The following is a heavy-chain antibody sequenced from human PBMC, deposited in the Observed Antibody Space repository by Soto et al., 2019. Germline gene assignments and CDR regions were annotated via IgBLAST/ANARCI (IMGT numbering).Heavy chain of an antibody. CDR3: ARRLTYYYDSTGYLDY. Sequence: PGGSLRLSCAASGFTFNSYWMSWVRQAPGKGLEWVANIKQDGSERYYVNSVKGRFTISRDNAKNSLYLQMNSLRAEDTAVYYYARRLTYYYDSTGYLDYWGQGTLVTVSS. V-gene: IGHV3-7*01. D-gene: IGHD3-22*01. CDR2: IKQDGSER. CDR1: GFTFNSYW. J-gene: IGHJ4*02.